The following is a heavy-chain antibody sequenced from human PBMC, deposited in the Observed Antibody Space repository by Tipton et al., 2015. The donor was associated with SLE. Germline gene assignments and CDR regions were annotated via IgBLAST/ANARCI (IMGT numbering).Heavy chain of an antibody. V-gene: IGHV3-30*18. CDR2: IQFDGSQK. CDR3: AKDGARGYSYGYFDY. CDR1: GFIFSSYG. Sequence: QLVQSGGGVVQPGTSLRLSCAASGFIFSSYGMHWVRQAPGKGLEWVAVIQFDGSQKFYAKSVEGRFTISRDSSINTVYLQMNSLSAEDAAVYYCAKDGARGYSYGYFDYSGQGTLVTVSS. J-gene: IGHJ4*02. D-gene: IGHD5-18*01.